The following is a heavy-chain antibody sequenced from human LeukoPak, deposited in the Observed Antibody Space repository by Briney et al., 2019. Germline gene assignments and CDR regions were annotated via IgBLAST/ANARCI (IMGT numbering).Heavy chain of an antibody. Sequence: GGSLGLSCAASGFTFSSYWMNWVHHAPGKGLVWVSRIASDGSSTTYADSVKGRFSISRDNAKNTLYLQMNSLRVEDTAVYYCARGRPHGNDYWGQGTLVTVSS. CDR3: ARGRPHGNDY. V-gene: IGHV3-74*01. J-gene: IGHJ4*02. D-gene: IGHD4-23*01. CDR2: IASDGSST. CDR1: GFTFSSYW.